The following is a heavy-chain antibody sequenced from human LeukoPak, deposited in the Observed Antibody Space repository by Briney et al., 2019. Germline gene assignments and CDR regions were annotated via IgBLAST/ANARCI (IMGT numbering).Heavy chain of an antibody. V-gene: IGHV3-23*01. Sequence: GGSLRLSGAASGFTFSSYAMSWVRQAPGKGLEWVSATSGSGDGTFYADSVKGRFTISRDNSKNTLYLQMNSLRAEDTAIYYCAKLRDFFDSSGQFDYWGQGTLVTVSS. D-gene: IGHD3-22*01. CDR3: AKLRDFFDSSGQFDY. CDR1: GFTFSSYA. CDR2: TSGSGDGT. J-gene: IGHJ4*02.